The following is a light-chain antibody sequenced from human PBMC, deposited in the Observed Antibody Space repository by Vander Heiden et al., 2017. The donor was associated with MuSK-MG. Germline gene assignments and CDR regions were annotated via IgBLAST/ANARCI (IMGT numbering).Light chain of an antibody. Sequence: DIQMTQSPSSLSASVGDRVTITCRASQSISSYLNWYQQKPLKAPKLLIYAASSLQRGVPSRFSGSGEGKDFTLTISSRQPEDFAAYYCQQNDRNHSLTFGEGTQLEIK. V-gene: IGKV1-39*01. CDR2: AAS. J-gene: IGKJ5*01. CDR1: QSISSY. CDR3: QQNDRNHSLT.